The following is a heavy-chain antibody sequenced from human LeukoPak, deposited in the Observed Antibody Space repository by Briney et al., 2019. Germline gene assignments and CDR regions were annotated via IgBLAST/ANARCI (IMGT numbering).Heavy chain of an antibody. CDR2: ISHSGGTI. J-gene: IGHJ5*02. D-gene: IGHD4-17*01. CDR1: GFTFGNAY. Sequence: GGSLRLSCAVTGFTFGNAYMNWLRQAPGNGLQWVSYISHSGGTIHYADSVKGRFTISRDNAKNSLYLQMNSLRAEDTAVYYCARERKYGDYGGYFAPWGQGTLVTVSS. CDR3: ARERKYGDYGGYFAP. V-gene: IGHV3-11*04.